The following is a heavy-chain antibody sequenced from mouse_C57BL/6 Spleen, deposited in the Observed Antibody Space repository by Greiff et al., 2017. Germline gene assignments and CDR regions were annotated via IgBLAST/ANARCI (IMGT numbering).Heavy chain of an antibody. CDR1: GYTFTSYW. D-gene: IGHD1-1*01. Sequence: QVQLQQPGAELVKPGASVKVSCKASGYTFTSYWMHWVKQRPGQGLEWIGRIHPSDSDTNYNQKFKGKATLTVDKSSSAGYMQLSSLTSEDSAVYDCAIPLSAVVAPKGYAMDYWGQGTSVTVSS. V-gene: IGHV1-74*01. CDR3: AIPLSAVVAPKGYAMDY. CDR2: IHPSDSDT. J-gene: IGHJ4*01.